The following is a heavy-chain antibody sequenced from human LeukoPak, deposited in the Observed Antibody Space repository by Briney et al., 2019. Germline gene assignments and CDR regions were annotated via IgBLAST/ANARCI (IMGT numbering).Heavy chain of an antibody. D-gene: IGHD3-9*01. V-gene: IGHV3-7*03. CDR2: IKEDESDE. J-gene: IGHJ3*02. CDR3: AKDIFPPQNAFDI. CDR1: GFTFSSYW. Sequence: PGGSLRLSCEASGFTFSSYWMSWVRQAPGKGLEWVAHIKEDESDEYYVDSVRGRFTASRDNAKNSVNLQMNSLRAEDTALYYCAKDIFPPQNAFDIWGQGTMVTVSS.